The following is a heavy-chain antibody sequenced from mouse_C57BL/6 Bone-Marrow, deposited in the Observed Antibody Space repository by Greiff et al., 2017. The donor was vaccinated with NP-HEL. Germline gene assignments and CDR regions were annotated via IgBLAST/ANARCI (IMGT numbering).Heavy chain of an antibody. CDR2: IDPSDSYT. V-gene: IGHV1-69*01. D-gene: IGHD4-1*01. Sequence: QVQLQQPGAELVMPGASVKLSCKASGYTFTSYWMHWVKQRPGQGLEWIGEIDPSDSYTNYNQKFKGKSTLTVGKSSSTAYMQLSSLTSEDSAVYYCARGTGPAWFAYWGQGTLVTVSA. CDR3: ARGTGPAWFAY. J-gene: IGHJ3*01. CDR1: GYTFTSYW.